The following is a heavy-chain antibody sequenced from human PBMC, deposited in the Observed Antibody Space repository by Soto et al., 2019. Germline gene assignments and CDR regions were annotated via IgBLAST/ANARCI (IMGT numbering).Heavy chain of an antibody. CDR2: ISGSGENT. J-gene: IGHJ4*02. V-gene: IGHV3-23*01. Sequence: EVQLLESGGGLVQPGGSRRISCTASGFTFNNYAMAWVRHAPGKGLEWVSGISGSGENTNYADSVKGRFTISRDNSKNTLYLQMKRLRAEATALYYCAKDYGVRGIMTNLFDSWGQGTLVTVSS. D-gene: IGHD3-10*01. CDR1: GFTFNNYA. CDR3: AKDYGVRGIMTNLFDS.